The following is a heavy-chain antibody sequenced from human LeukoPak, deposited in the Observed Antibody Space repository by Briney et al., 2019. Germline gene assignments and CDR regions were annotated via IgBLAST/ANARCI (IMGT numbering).Heavy chain of an antibody. D-gene: IGHD3-22*01. CDR2: INWNGDST. Sequence: PGGSLRLSCAASGFTFDDYGMSWVRQVPGKGLEWVSYINWNGDSTSYADSVRGRLTISRDNAKNSLYLQMNSLRAEDTALYYCARSQLRYDTNPYYFDYWGQGTLVTVSS. J-gene: IGHJ4*02. V-gene: IGHV3-20*04. CDR1: GFTFDDYG. CDR3: ARSQLRYDTNPYYFDY.